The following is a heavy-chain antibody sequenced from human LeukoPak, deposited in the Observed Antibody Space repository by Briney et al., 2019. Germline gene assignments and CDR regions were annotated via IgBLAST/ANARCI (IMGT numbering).Heavy chain of an antibody. Sequence: TGGSLRLSCAASGFTLSSYAMSWVRQAPGKGLEWVSGIRGSGGGTYYADSVKGRLTISRDNSKNTLYLQMNSLRAEDTALYYCAKQGVDPYNWFDPWGQGTLVTVSS. V-gene: IGHV3-23*01. J-gene: IGHJ5*02. D-gene: IGHD3-10*01. CDR3: AKQGVDPYNWFDP. CDR1: GFTLSSYA. CDR2: IRGSGGGT.